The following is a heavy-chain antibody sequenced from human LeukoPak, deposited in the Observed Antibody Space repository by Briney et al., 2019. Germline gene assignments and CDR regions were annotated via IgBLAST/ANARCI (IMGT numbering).Heavy chain of an antibody. V-gene: IGHV5-51*01. CDR2: IYPGDSDT. D-gene: IGHD5-24*01. J-gene: IGHJ4*02. Sequence: GESLKISCKSSGYSFTSYWIGWVRQMPGKGLEWMGIIYPGDSDTRYSPSFQGQVTISADKSISTAYLQWSSLKASDTAMYYCARLIGVEMATIGYYFDYWGQGNLVTVSS. CDR3: ARLIGVEMATIGYYFDY. CDR1: GYSFTSYW.